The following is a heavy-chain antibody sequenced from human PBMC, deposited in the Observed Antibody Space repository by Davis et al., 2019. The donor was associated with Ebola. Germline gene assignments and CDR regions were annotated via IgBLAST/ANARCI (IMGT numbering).Heavy chain of an antibody. J-gene: IGHJ4*02. CDR1: GLTFRDYD. CDR2: ISSNGDKT. D-gene: IGHD2-21*01. V-gene: IGHV3-23*01. Sequence: PGGSLRLSCAVSGLTFRDYDMSWVRQAPGKGLDWVSRISSNGDKTYYADSVKGRFTISRDNSRNILYLQMDGLRAEDTAVYYCAKFPIATSGTWYFDYWGQGTLVTVSS. CDR3: AKFPIATSGTWYFDY.